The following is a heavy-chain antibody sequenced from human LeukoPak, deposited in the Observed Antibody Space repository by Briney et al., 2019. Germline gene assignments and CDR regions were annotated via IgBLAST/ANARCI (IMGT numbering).Heavy chain of an antibody. CDR3: ARDRGDYGSGSYRYYYYGMDV. V-gene: IGHV4-59*01. D-gene: IGHD3-10*01. Sequence: SETLSLTCTVSGGSISSYYWSWIRQPPGKGLEWIGYIYYSGSTNYNPSLKSRVTISVDTSKNQFSLKLSSVTAADTAVYYCARDRGDYGSGSYRYYYYGMDVWGQGTTVTVSS. CDR2: IYYSGST. CDR1: GGSISSYY. J-gene: IGHJ6*02.